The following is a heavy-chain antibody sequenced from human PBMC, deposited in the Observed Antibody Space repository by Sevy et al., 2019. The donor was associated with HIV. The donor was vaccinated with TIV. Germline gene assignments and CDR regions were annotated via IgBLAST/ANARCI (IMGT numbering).Heavy chain of an antibody. V-gene: IGHV3-23*01. J-gene: IGHJ4*02. CDR3: AKTPFMDFWNDYYSFYFDF. CDR2: ISFSGSKT. D-gene: IGHD3-3*01. CDR1: GFNFNNYA. Sequence: GGALRLSCAAAGFNFNNYAMTWVRQAPGKGLEWVSGISFSGSKTYYAESVKGRFSISGDPSKNTLYLQMNNVRVEDTAVYFCAKTPFMDFWNDYYSFYFDFWGQGTLVTVSS.